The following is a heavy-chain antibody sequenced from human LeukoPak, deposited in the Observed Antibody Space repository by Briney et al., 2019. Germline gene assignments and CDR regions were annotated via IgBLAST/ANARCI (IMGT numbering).Heavy chain of an antibody. D-gene: IGHD4-11*01. CDR1: GYTFTNYA. CDR2: ISAYNGNT. V-gene: IGHV1-18*01. J-gene: IGHJ4*02. CDR3: ARFDRSNWPYYFDY. Sequence: GASVKVSCKASGYTFTNYAISWVRQAPGQGLEWMGWISAYNGNTNYAQNLQGRVTMTTDTSTSTAYMELRSLRSDDTAVYYCARFDRSNWPYYFDYWGQGTLVTVSS.